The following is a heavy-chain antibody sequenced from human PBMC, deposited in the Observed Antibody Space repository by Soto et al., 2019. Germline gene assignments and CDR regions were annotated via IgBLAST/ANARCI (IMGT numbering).Heavy chain of an antibody. CDR3: ARSKDSPHISRFDY. V-gene: IGHV3-48*02. D-gene: IGHD2-15*01. J-gene: IGHJ4*02. CDR1: GFTFSSYS. CDR2: ISSSSSTI. Sequence: GGSLRLSCAASGFTFSSYSMNWVRQAPGKGLEWVSYISSSSSTIYYADSVKGRFTISRDNAKNSLYLQMNSLRDEDTAVYYCARSKDSPHISRFDYWGQGTLVTVSS.